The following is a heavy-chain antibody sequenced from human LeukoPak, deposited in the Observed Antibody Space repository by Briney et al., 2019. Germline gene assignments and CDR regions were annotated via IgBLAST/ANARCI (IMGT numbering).Heavy chain of an antibody. CDR2: IIPIFGTA. V-gene: IGHV1-69*13. D-gene: IGHD1-26*01. J-gene: IGHJ3*02. CDR3: ARDLALSRGSYYHDAFDI. CDR1: GGTFSSYA. Sequence: SVKVSCKASGGTFSSYAISWVRQAPGQGLEWMGGIIPIFGTANYAQKFQGRVTITADESTSTAYMELSSLRSEDTAVYYCARDLALSRGSYYHDAFDIWGQGTMVTVSS.